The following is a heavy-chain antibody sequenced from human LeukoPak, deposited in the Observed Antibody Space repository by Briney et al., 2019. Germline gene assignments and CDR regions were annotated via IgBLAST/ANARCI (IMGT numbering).Heavy chain of an antibody. Sequence: PSKTLSLTCTVSGGSISSSSYYWGWIRQPPGKGLEWIGSIYYSGSTYYNPSLKSRVTISVDTSKNQFSLKLSSVTAADTAVYYCARGISGPVYPLDYWGQGTLVTVSS. CDR3: ARGISGPVYPLDY. CDR1: GGSISSSSYY. V-gene: IGHV4-39*07. CDR2: IYYSGST. D-gene: IGHD2-15*01. J-gene: IGHJ4*02.